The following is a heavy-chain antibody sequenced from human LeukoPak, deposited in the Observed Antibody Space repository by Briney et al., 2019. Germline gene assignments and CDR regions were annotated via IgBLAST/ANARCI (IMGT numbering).Heavy chain of an antibody. Sequence: GGSLRLSCVASGFTFSNYGLNWVRQAPGKGLEWVSGISGSGISTYYADSVKGRFTISRDSSKSTVYLQMNRLRDDDTAVYYCAKFRNSGQTGFDIWGQGTMVTVSS. D-gene: IGHD3-10*01. CDR3: AKFRNSGQTGFDI. J-gene: IGHJ3*02. CDR2: ISGSGIST. V-gene: IGHV3-23*01. CDR1: GFTFSNYG.